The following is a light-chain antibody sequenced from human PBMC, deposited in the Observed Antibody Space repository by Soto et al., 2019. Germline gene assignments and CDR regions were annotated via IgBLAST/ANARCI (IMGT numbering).Light chain of an antibody. CDR2: LGS. V-gene: IGKV2-28*01. CDR3: MQALQTPT. CDR1: QSLLHSNGYNY. J-gene: IGKJ3*01. Sequence: DIVMTQSPLSLPVTPGEPASISCRSSQSLLHSNGYNYLDWYLQKPGQSPQLLIYLGSNRASGVADRFSASESGTDFTLKISRVEAEDVGVYYCMQALQTPTFGPGTQVDIK.